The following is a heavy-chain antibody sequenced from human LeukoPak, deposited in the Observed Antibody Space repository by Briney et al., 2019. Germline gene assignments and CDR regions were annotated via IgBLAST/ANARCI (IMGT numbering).Heavy chain of an antibody. D-gene: IGHD3-22*01. Sequence: PGGSLRLSCAASGFTVSSNYMSWVRQAPGKGLEWVSAIYSGGSTYYADSVKGRFTISRHNSKNTLYLQMNSLRAEDTAVYYCAREYYYDSSPAFDIWGQGTMVTVSS. V-gene: IGHV3-53*04. CDR3: AREYYYDSSPAFDI. CDR1: GFTVSSNY. J-gene: IGHJ3*02. CDR2: IYSGGST.